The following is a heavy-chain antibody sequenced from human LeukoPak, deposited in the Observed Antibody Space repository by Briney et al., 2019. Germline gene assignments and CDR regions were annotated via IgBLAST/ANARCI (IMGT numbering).Heavy chain of an antibody. Sequence: PGGSLRLSCAAPGFTFSNYAMSWVRQAPGKGLEWVSAISDSGGSTYYTDFVKGRFTISRDNSKNTLYLQMNNLRAEDTALYYCAKERIQLWPTYFDYWGQGTLVTVSS. D-gene: IGHD1-1*01. CDR3: AKERIQLWPTYFDY. CDR1: GFTFSNYA. J-gene: IGHJ4*02. V-gene: IGHV3-23*01. CDR2: ISDSGGST.